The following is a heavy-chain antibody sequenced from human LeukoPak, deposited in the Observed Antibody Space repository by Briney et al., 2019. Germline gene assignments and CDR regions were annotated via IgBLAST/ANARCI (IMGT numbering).Heavy chain of an antibody. CDR1: GSSLTDLS. CDR3: AAGRPYSLLDY. Sequence: GASVKVSCTVSGSSLTDLSLYWVRQAPGKGLEWMGGFDVIDAKTFYAQKFQGRVTMTEDSSTDTAYMELSSLRSDDTAFYYCAAGRPYSLLDYWGQGTLLTVSS. CDR2: FDVIDAKT. J-gene: IGHJ4*02. V-gene: IGHV1-24*01. D-gene: IGHD5-18*01.